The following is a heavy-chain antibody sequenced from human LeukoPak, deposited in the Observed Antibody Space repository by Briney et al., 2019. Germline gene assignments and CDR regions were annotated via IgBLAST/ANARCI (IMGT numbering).Heavy chain of an antibody. V-gene: IGHV3-11*04. CDR3: AELGITMIGGV. D-gene: IGHD3-10*02. CDR2: INIFGSTI. Sequence: GGSLRLSCAASGFTFSDYYMSWIRQAPGKGLEWVSYINIFGSTIYYADSVKGRFTISRDDAKNSLYLQMNSLRAEDTAVYYCAELGITMIGGVWGKGTTVTISS. J-gene: IGHJ6*04. CDR1: GFTFSDYY.